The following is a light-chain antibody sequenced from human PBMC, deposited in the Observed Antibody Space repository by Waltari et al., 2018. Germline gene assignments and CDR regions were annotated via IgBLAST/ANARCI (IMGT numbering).Light chain of an antibody. CDR3: QQYGSSPT. V-gene: IGKV3-20*01. CDR2: DAS. Sequence: DIVLTQSPGTLSLSPGERATLSCRASQTISNYLAGYQQKPGQAPRLLIYDASSRAIGIPDRFSGSGSGTDFTLTISRLEPEDFAMYYCQQYGSSPTFGQGTKLEIK. J-gene: IGKJ2*01. CDR1: QTISNY.